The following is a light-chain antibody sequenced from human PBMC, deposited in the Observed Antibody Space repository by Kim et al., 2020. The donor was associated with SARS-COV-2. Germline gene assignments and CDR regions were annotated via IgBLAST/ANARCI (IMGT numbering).Light chain of an antibody. CDR1: RSNIGSNT. CDR3: AVWDDSLDGLVV. Sequence: QSVLTQPPSASGTPGQRVTISCSGGRSNIGSNTVTWYQQLPGTAPKLLFYGNNQRPSGVPDRFSGSKSGTSASLAISGLQPEDEADYYCAVWDDSLDGLVVFGGGTQLTVL. V-gene: IGLV1-44*01. CDR2: GNN. J-gene: IGLJ2*01.